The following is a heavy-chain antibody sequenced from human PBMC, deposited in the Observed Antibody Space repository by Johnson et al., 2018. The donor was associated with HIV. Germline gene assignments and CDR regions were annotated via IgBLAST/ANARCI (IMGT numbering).Heavy chain of an antibody. V-gene: IGHV3-9*01. CDR3: AREEGTDILTRGDAFDI. Sequence: LLVESGGGLVQPGRSLRLSCAASGFTFDDYAMHWVRQAPGKGLEWVSGISWNSGSIGYADSVKGRFTISRDNAKNSLYLQMNSLRAEDTALYYCAREEGTDILTRGDAFDIWGQGTMVTVSS. CDR1: GFTFDDYA. J-gene: IGHJ3*02. D-gene: IGHD3-9*01. CDR2: ISWNSGSI.